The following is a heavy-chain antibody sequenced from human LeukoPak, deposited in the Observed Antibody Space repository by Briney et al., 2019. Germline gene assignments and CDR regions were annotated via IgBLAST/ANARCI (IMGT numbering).Heavy chain of an antibody. J-gene: IGHJ4*02. D-gene: IGHD4-23*01. CDR3: ARHPTVVTCHFDY. V-gene: IGHV4-39*01. CDR1: GGSISSSSYY. CDR2: IYYSGRT. Sequence: SETLSLTCTVSGGSISSSSYYLGWIRQPPGKGLEWIGSIYYSGRTYYNPSLKSRVTISVDTSKNQFSLKLSSVTAADTAVYYCARHPTVVTCHFDYWGQGTLVTVSS.